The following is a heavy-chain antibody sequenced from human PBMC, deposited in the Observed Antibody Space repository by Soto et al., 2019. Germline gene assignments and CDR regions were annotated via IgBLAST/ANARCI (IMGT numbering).Heavy chain of an antibody. Sequence: QVQLVQSGAEVKKPGASVKVSCKTSGYTFTNFGISWVRQAPGQGLEWMGWISAYNGNTNYAQKFQGRVTMTTDTPQSTADVEVRTLRSDDTAVYYWARGGTPFDYWGQGTLVTVSS. D-gene: IGHD3-16*01. J-gene: IGHJ4*02. CDR1: GYTFTNFG. V-gene: IGHV1-18*01. CDR3: ARGGTPFDY. CDR2: ISAYNGNT.